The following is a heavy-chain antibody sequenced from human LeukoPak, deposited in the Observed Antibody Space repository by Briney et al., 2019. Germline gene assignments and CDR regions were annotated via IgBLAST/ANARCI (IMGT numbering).Heavy chain of an antibody. CDR3: ARVELRFLEWFMAYAFDI. J-gene: IGHJ3*02. D-gene: IGHD3-3*01. CDR2: YNGNT. Sequence: YNGNTNYAQKLQGRVTMTTDTYTSTAYMELRSLRSDDTAVYYCARVELRFLEWFMAYAFDIWGQGTMVTVSS. V-gene: IGHV1-18*01.